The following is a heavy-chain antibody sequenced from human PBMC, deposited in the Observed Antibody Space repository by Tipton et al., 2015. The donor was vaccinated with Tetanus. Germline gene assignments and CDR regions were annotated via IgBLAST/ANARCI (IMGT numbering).Heavy chain of an antibody. Sequence: CAASGFIFSSYGIHWVRQAQGKGLEWVAVSWYDGTDKYYADSVKGRFTISRDNSKNTLYLQMNSLRAEDTAVYYCAREADCSGGSCFSGDFDNWGQGTQVTVSS. CDR3: AREADCSGGSCFSGDFDN. J-gene: IGHJ4*02. D-gene: IGHD2-15*01. CDR2: SWYDGTDK. V-gene: IGHV3-33*01. CDR1: GFIFSSYG.